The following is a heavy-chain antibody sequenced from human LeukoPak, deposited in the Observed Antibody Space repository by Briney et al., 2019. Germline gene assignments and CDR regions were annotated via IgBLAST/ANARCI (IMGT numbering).Heavy chain of an antibody. Sequence: GGSLRLSCAASGFTFSSFAMSWVRQAPGKGLEWVANIKQDGSEKDYVDSVKGRFTISRDNAKNSLYLQMNNLRAEDTAVYYCARYCGGDCYGMDVWGQGTTVTVSS. CDR1: GFTFSSFA. CDR2: IKQDGSEK. D-gene: IGHD2-21*01. CDR3: ARYCGGDCYGMDV. V-gene: IGHV3-7*01. J-gene: IGHJ6*02.